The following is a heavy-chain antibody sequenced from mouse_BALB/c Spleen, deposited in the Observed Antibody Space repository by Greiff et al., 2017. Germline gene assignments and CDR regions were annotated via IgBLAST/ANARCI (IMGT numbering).Heavy chain of an antibody. CDR1: GFSLTGYG. CDR3: ARGHYGSSYPFAY. D-gene: IGHD1-1*01. Sequence: VQLQESGPGLVAPSQSLSITCTVSGFSLTGYGVNWVRQPPGKGLEWLGMIWGDGSTDYNSALKSRLSISKDNSKSQVFLKMNSLQTDDTARYYCARGHYGSSYPFAYWGQGTLVTVSA. J-gene: IGHJ3*01. CDR2: IWGDGST. V-gene: IGHV2-6-7*01.